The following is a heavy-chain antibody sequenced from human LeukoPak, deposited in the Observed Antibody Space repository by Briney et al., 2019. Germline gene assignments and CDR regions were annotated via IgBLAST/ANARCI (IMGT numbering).Heavy chain of an antibody. CDR1: GGSISSGGYY. CDR2: IYYSGST. J-gene: IGHJ4*02. D-gene: IGHD3-9*01. CDR3: ARGDSLLRYFDWLPPDY. V-gene: IGHV4-31*03. Sequence: SETLSLTCTVSGGSISSGGYYWSWIRQHPGKGLEWIGYIYYSGSTYYNPSLKSRVTISVDTSKNQFSLELSSVTAADTAVYYCARGDSLLRYFDWLPPDYWGQGTLVTVSS.